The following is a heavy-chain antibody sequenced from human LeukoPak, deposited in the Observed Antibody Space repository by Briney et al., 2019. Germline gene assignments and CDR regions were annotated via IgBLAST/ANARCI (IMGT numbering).Heavy chain of an antibody. V-gene: IGHV4-39*07. J-gene: IGHJ6*03. CDR2: IYFGGSGST. D-gene: IGHD7-27*01. CDR3: ARSPGEGYYYYYMDV. Sequence: SETLSLTCTVSGGSFSSTNYFWGWIRQPPGKGLEWIGTIYFGGSGSTSYNPSLKSRVTISVDTSKNQFSLKLSSVTAADTAVYYCARSPGEGYYYYYMDVWGKGTTVTVSS. CDR1: GGSFSSTNYF.